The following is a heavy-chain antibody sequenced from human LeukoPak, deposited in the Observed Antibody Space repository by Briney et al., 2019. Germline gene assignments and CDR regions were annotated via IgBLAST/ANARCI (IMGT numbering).Heavy chain of an antibody. J-gene: IGHJ4*02. V-gene: IGHV1-3*01. D-gene: IGHD3-9*01. CDR3: ARVRGSGYDTIYYFDY. CDR2: INAGNGNT. Sequence: ASVKVSCTASGYTFTSYAMHSVRQAPGQRLEWMGWINAGNGNTKYSQKFQGRVTITRDTSASTAYMELSSLRSEDTAVYYCARVRGSGYDTIYYFDYWGQGTLVTVSS. CDR1: GYTFTSYA.